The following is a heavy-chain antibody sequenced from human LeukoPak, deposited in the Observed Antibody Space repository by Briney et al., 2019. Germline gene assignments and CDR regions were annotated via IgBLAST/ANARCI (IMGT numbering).Heavy chain of an antibody. CDR3: ARVRPYCTNGVCYLDY. D-gene: IGHD2-8*01. Sequence: GGSLRLSCAASGVTFSSYSMNWVRQAPGKGLEWVSSISSSSSYIYYADSVKGRFTISRDNAKNSLYLQMNSLRAEDTAVYYCARVRPYCTNGVCYLDYWGQGTLVTVSS. CDR2: ISSSSSYI. J-gene: IGHJ4*02. CDR1: GVTFSSYS. V-gene: IGHV3-21*01.